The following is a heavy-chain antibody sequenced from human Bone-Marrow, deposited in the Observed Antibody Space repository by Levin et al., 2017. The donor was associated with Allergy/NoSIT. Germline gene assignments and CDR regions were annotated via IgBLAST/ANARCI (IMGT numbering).Heavy chain of an antibody. Sequence: SETLSLTCTVSGGSISSTFYYWGWIRQPPGKGPEWIASINYSGSTYYNPSLKSRVTISVDTSKNQSSLKMTSVTAADTAVYFCARHKWGGQSSLDYWGQGTRVSVSS. CDR2: INYSGST. D-gene: IGHD3-3*01. J-gene: IGHJ4*02. CDR3: ARHKWGGQSSLDY. V-gene: IGHV4-39*01. CDR1: GGSISSTFYY.